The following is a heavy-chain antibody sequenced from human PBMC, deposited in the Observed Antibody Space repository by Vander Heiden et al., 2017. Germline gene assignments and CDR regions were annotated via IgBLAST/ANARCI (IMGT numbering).Heavy chain of an antibody. D-gene: IGHD3-3*01. CDR1: RFTFSAYT. J-gene: IGHJ3*01. Sequence: EVQLVEFGGGLVQPGGSLRLSCLGSRFTFSAYTVHWVRQAPGKGREYISSINTNGDRTYTADSVKGRFTISRDNSKNTLYLLMSSLRAEDTAIYYCAGSSYQDAFDVWGQGTVVTVSS. CDR3: AGSSYQDAFDV. V-gene: IGHV3-64D*06. CDR2: INTNGDRT.